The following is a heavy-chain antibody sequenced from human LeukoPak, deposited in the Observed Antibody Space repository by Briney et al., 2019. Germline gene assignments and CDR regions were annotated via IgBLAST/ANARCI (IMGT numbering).Heavy chain of an antibody. J-gene: IGHJ4*02. CDR2: ISYDGSNK. Sequence: PGGSLRLSCAASGFTFSSYGMHWVRQASGKGLEWVAVISYDGSNKYYADSVKGRFTISRDNSKNTLYLQMNSLRAEDTAVYYCAKGARGGGFDFWGQGTLVTVSS. CDR1: GFTFSSYG. V-gene: IGHV3-30*18. D-gene: IGHD3-16*01. CDR3: AKGARGGGFDF.